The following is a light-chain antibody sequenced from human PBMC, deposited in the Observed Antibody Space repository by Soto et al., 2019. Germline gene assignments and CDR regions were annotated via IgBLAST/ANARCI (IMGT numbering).Light chain of an antibody. Sequence: EIVLTHSTGTLSLSPGERATLSCRASQSVSSNYLAWYQQKPGQAPRLLIYGASSRATGIPDRFSGSGSGTDFTLTISRLEPEDFAVYYCQQYGSSQATFGQGTKVDIK. CDR1: QSVSSNY. CDR3: QQYGSSQAT. V-gene: IGKV3-20*01. CDR2: GAS. J-gene: IGKJ1*01.